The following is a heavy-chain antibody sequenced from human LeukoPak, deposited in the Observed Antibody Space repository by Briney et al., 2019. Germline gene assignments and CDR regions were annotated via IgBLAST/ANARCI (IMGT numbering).Heavy chain of an antibody. J-gene: IGHJ4*02. CDR1: GFTFSSYG. V-gene: IGHV3-33*01. Sequence: GRSLRLSCAASGFTFSSYGMHWVRQAPGKGLEWVAVIWYDGSNKYYADSVKGRFTISRDNSKNTLYLQMNSLRAEDTAVYYCAREGTCSGGSCSPDYWGQGTPVTVSS. CDR3: AREGTCSGGSCSPDY. D-gene: IGHD2-15*01. CDR2: IWYDGSNK.